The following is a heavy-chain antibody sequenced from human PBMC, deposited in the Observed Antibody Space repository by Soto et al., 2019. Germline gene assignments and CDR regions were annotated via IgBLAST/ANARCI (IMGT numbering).Heavy chain of an antibody. D-gene: IGHD1-1*01. CDR1: GYTFATYW. CDR3: ARVRPTPTSGGNGDY. Sequence: EVQLVQSGAEVTKTGESLKISCKASGYTFATYWIGWVRQLPGKGLEWIGIIYPGDSETRYSPPFEGQVTMSADRSTNTAYLQCSTVKASDTAIYFCARVRPTPTSGGNGDYWGPGTLVTVSS. CDR2: IYPGDSET. J-gene: IGHJ4*02. V-gene: IGHV5-51*01.